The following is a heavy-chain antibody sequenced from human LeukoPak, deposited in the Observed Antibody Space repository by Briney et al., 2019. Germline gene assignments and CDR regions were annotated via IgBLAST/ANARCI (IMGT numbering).Heavy chain of an antibody. Sequence: GASVKVSCKASGGTFSSYAISWVRQAPGQGLEWMGGIIPIFGTANYAQKFQGRVTITADESTSTAYMELSSLRSEDTAVYYCARCVFREYNGSGSYHPGYYYYGMDVWGQGTTVTVSS. D-gene: IGHD3-10*01. J-gene: IGHJ6*02. CDR3: ARCVFREYNGSGSYHPGYYYYGMDV. CDR2: IIPIFGTA. CDR1: GGTFSSYA. V-gene: IGHV1-69*13.